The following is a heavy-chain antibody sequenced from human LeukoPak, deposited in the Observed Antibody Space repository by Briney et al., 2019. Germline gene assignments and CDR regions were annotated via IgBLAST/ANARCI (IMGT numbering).Heavy chain of an antibody. Sequence: GGSLRLSCAASGFTFSSDSMNWVRQAPGKGLEWISFISISSSYIYYADSVKGRFTISRDNAKNSLYLQMNSLRAEDTAVYYCARRAGDYSHPYDYWGQGTLVTVSS. CDR3: ARRAGDYSHPYDY. CDR1: GFTFSSDS. J-gene: IGHJ4*02. V-gene: IGHV3-21*04. CDR2: ISISSSYI. D-gene: IGHD3-22*01.